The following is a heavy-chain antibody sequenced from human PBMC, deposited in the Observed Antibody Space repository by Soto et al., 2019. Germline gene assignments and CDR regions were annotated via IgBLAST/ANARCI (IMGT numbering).Heavy chain of an antibody. J-gene: IGHJ5*02. V-gene: IGHV1-69*01. CDR2: IIPIFGTA. CDR3: ARDHSPDSGSALNWFDP. CDR1: GGTFSSYA. D-gene: IGHD1-26*01. Sequence: QVQLVQSGAEVKKPGSSVKVSCKASGGTFSSYAISWVRQAPGQGLEWMGGIIPIFGTANYAQKFQGRVTITADESTSTAYMELSSLRYEDTAVYYGARDHSPDSGSALNWFDPWGQGTLVTVSS.